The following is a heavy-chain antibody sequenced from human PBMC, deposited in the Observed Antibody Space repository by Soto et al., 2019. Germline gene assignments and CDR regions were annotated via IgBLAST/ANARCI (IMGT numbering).Heavy chain of an antibody. CDR1: GYTFTSYD. D-gene: IGHD6-19*01. CDR3: ARERAGRANDF. CDR2: MNPNSGNT. J-gene: IGHJ4*02. V-gene: IGHV1-8*01. Sequence: QVQLVQSGAEVKKPGASVKVSCKASGYTFTSYDINWVRQATGQGLEWMGWMNPNSGNTGYAQKFQGRVTMTRNTTESNAYIAVSSLRSDDTTVYYCARERAGRANDFWGEGTLVTVSS.